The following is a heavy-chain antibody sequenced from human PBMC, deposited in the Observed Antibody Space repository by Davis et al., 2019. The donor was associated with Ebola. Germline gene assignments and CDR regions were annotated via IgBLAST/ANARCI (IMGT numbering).Heavy chain of an antibody. J-gene: IGHJ6*02. CDR3: ATQGRFLEWGYGMDV. CDR1: GYTFTSYG. V-gene: IGHV1-18*01. CDR2: ISAYNGNT. Sequence: AASVKVSCKASGYTFTSYGISWVRQAPGQGLEWMGWISAYNGNTNYAQKFQGRVTITADKSTSTAYMELSSLRSEETAVYYCATQGRFLEWGYGMDVWGQGTTVTVSS. D-gene: IGHD3-3*01.